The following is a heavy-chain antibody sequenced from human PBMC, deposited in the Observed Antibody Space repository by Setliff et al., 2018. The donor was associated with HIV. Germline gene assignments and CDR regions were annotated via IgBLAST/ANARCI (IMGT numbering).Heavy chain of an antibody. J-gene: IGHJ1*01. CDR2: IKTDSSST. D-gene: IGHD2-15*01. Sequence: GVLRLSCAVSGFTFSNYWMHWVRQVPGKGLEWVSRIKTDSSSTDYADSVKGRFTISRDNGRNTLYLQMNSLRDEDSAVYHCAREGPPVDVAGRYLQHWGRGTLVTVSS. CDR3: AREGPPVDVAGRYLQH. CDR1: GFTFSNYW. V-gene: IGHV3-74*01.